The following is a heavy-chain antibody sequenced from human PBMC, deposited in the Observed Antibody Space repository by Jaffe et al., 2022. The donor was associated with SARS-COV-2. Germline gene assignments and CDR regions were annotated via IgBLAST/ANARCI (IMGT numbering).Heavy chain of an antibody. J-gene: IGHJ4*02. CDR1: GFTFSSYA. Sequence: QVQLVESGGGVVQPGRSLRLSCAASGFTFSSYAMHWVRQAPGKGLEWVAVISYDGSNKYYADSVKGRFTISRDNSKNTLYLQMNSLRAEDTAVYYCARNPGSYGFFDYWGQGTLVTVSS. CDR3: ARNPGSYGFFDY. D-gene: IGHD1-26*01. CDR2: ISYDGSNK. V-gene: IGHV3-30*04.